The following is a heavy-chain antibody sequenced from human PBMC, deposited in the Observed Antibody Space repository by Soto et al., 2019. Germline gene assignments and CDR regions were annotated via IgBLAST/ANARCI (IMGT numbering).Heavy chain of an antibody. CDR2: VSHDGRNT. Sequence: VQLVESGGGVVQPGRSLRLSCAASGFTFSDYAMDWVRQAPGKGLEWVAGVSHDGRNTHYADSVKGRFTISRDSSKNTVSLEMTSLRAEDTAVYYCAKGGRQWLVTSDFNYWGQGALVTVSS. D-gene: IGHD6-19*01. CDR3: AKGGRQWLVTSDFNY. J-gene: IGHJ4*02. CDR1: GFTFSDYA. V-gene: IGHV3-30*18.